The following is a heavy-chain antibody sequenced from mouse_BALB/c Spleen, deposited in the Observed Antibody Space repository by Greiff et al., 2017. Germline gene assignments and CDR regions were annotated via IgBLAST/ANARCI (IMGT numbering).Heavy chain of an antibody. CDR2: IWAGGST. J-gene: IGHJ3*01. Sequence: VQRVESGPGLVAPSQSLSITCTVSGFSLTSYGVHWVRQPPGKGLEWLGVIWAGGSTNYNSALMSRLSISKDNSKSQVFLKMNSLQTDDTAMYYCARDGYYQAWFAYWGQGTLVTVSA. CDR1: GFSLTSYG. D-gene: IGHD2-3*01. CDR3: ARDGYYQAWFAY. V-gene: IGHV2-9*02.